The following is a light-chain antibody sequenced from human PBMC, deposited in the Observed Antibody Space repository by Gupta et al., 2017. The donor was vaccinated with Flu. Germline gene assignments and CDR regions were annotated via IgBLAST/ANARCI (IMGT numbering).Light chain of an antibody. V-gene: IGLV4-69*01. Sequence: KLTCTLRSGHGSEAIEWDHQQPEKGPRYLMRLRGDESNSKGDGIPGRFSGSSAGAESSLTISRPQAEEEADYYCQTGGTGSRWVFGGGTKLTGL. J-gene: IGLJ3*02. CDR3: QTGGTGSRWV. CDR2: LRGDESN. CDR1: SGHGSEA.